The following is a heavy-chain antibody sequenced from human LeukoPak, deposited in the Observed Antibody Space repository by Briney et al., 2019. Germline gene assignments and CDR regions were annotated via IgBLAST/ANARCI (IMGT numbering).Heavy chain of an antibody. CDR3: ARIPFDY. J-gene: IGHJ4*02. D-gene: IGHD2-2*02. CDR2: ISSSGSSPI. V-gene: IGHV3-11*01. CDR1: GFTFSNYY. Sequence: PGGSLRLSCAASGFTFSNYYMSWFRQAPGKGLEWVAYISSSGSSPIYYAESLKGRVTISRDDAKRSLYLQMNSLRAEDTAIYYCARIPFDYWGQGTLVTVSS.